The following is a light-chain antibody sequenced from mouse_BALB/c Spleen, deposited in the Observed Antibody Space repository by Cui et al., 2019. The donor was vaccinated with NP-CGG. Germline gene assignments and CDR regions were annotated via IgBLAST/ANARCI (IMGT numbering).Light chain of an antibody. Sequence: QAVLTKEPAPTTSPGETVTLTCRSSTGAVTTSNYANWVQEKPDHLFTGLIGGTNNRAPGVPARFSGSLIGDKAALTITGAQTEDEAIYFCALWYSNHWVFGGGTKLTVL. CDR1: TGAVTTSNY. V-gene: IGLV1*01. CDR3: ALWYSNHWV. CDR2: GTN. J-gene: IGLJ1*01.